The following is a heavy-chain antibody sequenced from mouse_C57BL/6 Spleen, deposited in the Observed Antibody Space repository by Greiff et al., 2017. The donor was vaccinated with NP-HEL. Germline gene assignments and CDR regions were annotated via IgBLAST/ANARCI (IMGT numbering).Heavy chain of an antibody. CDR3: ARSNSAWFAY. J-gene: IGHJ3*01. V-gene: IGHV14-3*01. CDR2: IDPANGNT. D-gene: IGHD3-1*01. CDR1: GFNIKNTY. Sequence: VQLQQSVAELVRPGASVKLSCTASGFNIKNTYMYWVKQRPEQGLEWIGRIDPANGNTKYAPKFQGKATITADTSSNTAYLQLSSLTSEDTAIYYCARSNSAWFAYWGQGTLVTVSA.